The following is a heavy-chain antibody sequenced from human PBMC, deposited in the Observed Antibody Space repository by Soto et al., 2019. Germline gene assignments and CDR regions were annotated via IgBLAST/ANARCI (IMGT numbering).Heavy chain of an antibody. Sequence: EVQLVESGGGLVQPGRSLRLSCVVSGLTFDDYAMHWVRQAPGKGLEWVAGISWSGDNIAYADSVKGRFIISRDNAKNSQYLQMNNLRAEDTALYYCAKGHSSSDTYYYYYGMDVWGQGTTVTVSS. CDR2: ISWSGDNI. V-gene: IGHV3-9*01. J-gene: IGHJ6*02. CDR1: GLTFDDYA. D-gene: IGHD6-6*01. CDR3: AKGHSSSDTYYYYYGMDV.